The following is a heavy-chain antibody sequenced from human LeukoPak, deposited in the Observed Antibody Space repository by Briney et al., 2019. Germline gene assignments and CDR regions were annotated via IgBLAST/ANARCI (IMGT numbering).Heavy chain of an antibody. J-gene: IGHJ4*02. CDR1: GGSISSYY. CDR2: IYYSGST. D-gene: IGHD3-10*01. V-gene: IGHV4-59*08. Sequence: SETLSLTCTVSGGSISSYYWSWIRQSPGKGLEWIGYIYYSGSTNYNPSLKSRVTISVDTSKNQFSLKLSSVTAADTAVYYCARQGVPYYGSGSYYLDYWGQGTLVTVSS. CDR3: ARQGVPYYGSGSYYLDY.